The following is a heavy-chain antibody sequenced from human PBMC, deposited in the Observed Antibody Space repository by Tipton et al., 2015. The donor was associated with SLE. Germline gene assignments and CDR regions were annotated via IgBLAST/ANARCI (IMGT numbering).Heavy chain of an antibody. Sequence: TLSLTCPVSGSSISSGYYWGWIRQPPGKGLEWIGTIYHNGDTYYKSSLKRRVTISVDTSKNHFSLKLKSVTAADTAVYYCARRDPGYCTSTSCYAGWFDPWSQGTLVTVSS. CDR1: GSSISSGYY. V-gene: IGHV4-38-2*01. CDR2: IYHNGDT. J-gene: IGHJ5*02. CDR3: ARRDPGYCTSTSCYAGWFDP. D-gene: IGHD2-2*01.